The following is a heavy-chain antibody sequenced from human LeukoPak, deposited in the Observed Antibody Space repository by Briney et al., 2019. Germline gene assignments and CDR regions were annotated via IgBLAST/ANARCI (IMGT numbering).Heavy chain of an antibody. CDR3: ARHGGYSSPYLH. V-gene: IGHV4-59*08. J-gene: IGHJ1*01. CDR2: IYYSGTT. D-gene: IGHD6-13*01. CDR1: GGSISNYY. Sequence: ASETLSLTCTVSGGSISNYYWSWIQQPPGKGLECMGYIYYSGTTNYNPSLKSRVTISVDTSKNQFSLKLSSVTAADTAVYYCARHGGYSSPYLHWGQGTLVTVSS.